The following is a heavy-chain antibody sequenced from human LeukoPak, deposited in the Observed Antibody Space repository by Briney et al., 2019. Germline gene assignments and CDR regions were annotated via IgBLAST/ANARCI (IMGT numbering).Heavy chain of an antibody. Sequence: PGGSLRLSCAASGFTFSSYWMSWVRQAPGKGLEWVANIKQDGSEKYYVDSVKGRFTISRDNAKNSLYLQMNSLRADDTAVYYCATSDCGGGSCYSVGGYWGQGTLVTVSS. D-gene: IGHD2-15*01. CDR2: IKQDGSEK. J-gene: IGHJ4*02. CDR3: ATSDCGGGSCYSVGGY. CDR1: GFTFSSYW. V-gene: IGHV3-7*01.